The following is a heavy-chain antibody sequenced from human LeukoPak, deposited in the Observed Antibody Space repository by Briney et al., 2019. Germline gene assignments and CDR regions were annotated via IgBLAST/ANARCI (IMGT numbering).Heavy chain of an antibody. CDR3: ARVAYYGSGSYYYDAFDI. V-gene: IGHV1-18*01. D-gene: IGHD3-10*01. CDR2: ISAYNGNT. CDR1: GYTFTSYG. J-gene: IGHJ3*02. Sequence: ASVKVSCKASGYTFTSYGIIWVRQAPGQGLEWMGWISAYNGNTNYAQKLQGRVTMTTDTSTSTAYMELRSLRSDDTAVYYCARVAYYGSGSYYYDAFDIWGQGTMVAVSS.